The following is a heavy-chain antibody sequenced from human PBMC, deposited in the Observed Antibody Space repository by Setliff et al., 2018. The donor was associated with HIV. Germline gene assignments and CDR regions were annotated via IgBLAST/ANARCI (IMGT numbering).Heavy chain of an antibody. CDR2: INHSGST. V-gene: IGHV4-34*01. CDR1: GGSFSGYY. Sequence: SETLSLTCAVYGGSFSGYYWSWIRQPPGKGLEWIGEINHSGSTNYNPSLKSRITMSVEKSKNQFSLKLSSVTAADTAVYYCARGQPRSAFDIWGQGTMVTVSS. CDR3: ARGQPRSAFDI. J-gene: IGHJ3*02. D-gene: IGHD6-6*01.